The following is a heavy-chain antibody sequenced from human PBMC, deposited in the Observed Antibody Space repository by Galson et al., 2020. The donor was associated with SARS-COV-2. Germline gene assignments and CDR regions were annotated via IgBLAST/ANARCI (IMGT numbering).Heavy chain of an antibody. CDR2: VSDDGRNK. CDR1: GFSFSSYG. D-gene: IGHD3-10*01. V-gene: IGHV3-30*18. CDR3: AKESGADILAPY. Sequence: GGSLRLSCAASGFSFSSYGMNWVRQAPGEGLEWVGVVSDDGRNKYYADSVKGRFTISRDNSKNTVYLQMNSLSAGDTGVYYCAKESGADILAPYWGQGTLVSVSS. J-gene: IGHJ1*01.